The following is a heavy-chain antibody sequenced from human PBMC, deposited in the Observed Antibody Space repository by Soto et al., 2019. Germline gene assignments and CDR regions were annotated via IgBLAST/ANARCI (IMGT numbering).Heavy chain of an antibody. Sequence: GASVKVSCKASGGTFSSYAISWVRQAPGQGLEWMGGIIPIFGTANYAQKFQGRVTITADESTSTAYMELSSLRSEDTAVYYCASSGRFPDSDYWGQGTLVTVSS. J-gene: IGHJ4*02. CDR1: GGTFSSYA. CDR3: ASSGRFPDSDY. D-gene: IGHD6-19*01. V-gene: IGHV1-69*13. CDR2: IIPIFGTA.